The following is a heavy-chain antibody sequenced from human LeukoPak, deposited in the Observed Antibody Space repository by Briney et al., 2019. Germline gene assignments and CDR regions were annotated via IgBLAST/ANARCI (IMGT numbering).Heavy chain of an antibody. CDR1: GYTFTSYA. V-gene: IGHV1-3*01. J-gene: IGHJ5*02. Sequence: GASVKVSCKASGYTFTSYAMHWVRQAPGQRLEWMGWINAGNGNTKYSQKFQGRVTITRDTSASTAYMELSSLRSEDTAVYYCAREVHGSGSINWFDPWGQGTLVTVS. CDR3: AREVHGSGSINWFDP. CDR2: INAGNGNT. D-gene: IGHD3-10*01.